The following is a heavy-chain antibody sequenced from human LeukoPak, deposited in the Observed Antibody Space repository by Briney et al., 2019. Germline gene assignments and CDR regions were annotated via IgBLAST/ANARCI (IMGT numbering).Heavy chain of an antibody. CDR1: GFIFDDYA. CDR2: ISLNSVSR. V-gene: IGHV3-9*01. Sequence: GGSLRLSCAGSGFIFDDYALHWVRQAPGKGLEWVSGISLNSVSRGYADFAKGRFTISRDNAKSTLYLQMNSLRAEDTALYYCAREGGSGWLCVWGQGTTVTVSS. D-gene: IGHD6-19*01. J-gene: IGHJ6*02. CDR3: AREGGSGWLCV.